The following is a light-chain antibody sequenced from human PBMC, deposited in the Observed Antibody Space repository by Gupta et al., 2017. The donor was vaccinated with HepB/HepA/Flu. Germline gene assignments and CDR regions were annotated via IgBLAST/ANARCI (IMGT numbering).Light chain of an antibody. Sequence: IQMTQSPSSLSASVGDRLTITRRASQGISNSLAWLQQKPGKAPKSLIYGASNLHSGLPSRISGSASATDMSLSISILHPEDFAIYYSQQDSDYPITFGQGTRLEIK. V-gene: IGKV1-16*01. J-gene: IGKJ5*01. CDR3: QQDSDYPIT. CDR1: QGISNS. CDR2: GAS.